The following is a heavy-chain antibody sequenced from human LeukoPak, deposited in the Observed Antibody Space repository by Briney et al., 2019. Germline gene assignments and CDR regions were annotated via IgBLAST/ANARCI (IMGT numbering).Heavy chain of an antibody. V-gene: IGHV3-23*01. D-gene: IGHD3-22*01. Sequence: GGSLRLSCAASGFTFSSYAMSWVRQAPGEGLEWVSALSGSGGSTYYADSVKGRFTISRDNAKNSLYLQMNSLRAEDTAVYYCARSYDSSGYYPSQFDYWGQGTLVTVSS. CDR1: GFTFSSYA. CDR2: LSGSGGST. J-gene: IGHJ4*02. CDR3: ARSYDSSGYYPSQFDY.